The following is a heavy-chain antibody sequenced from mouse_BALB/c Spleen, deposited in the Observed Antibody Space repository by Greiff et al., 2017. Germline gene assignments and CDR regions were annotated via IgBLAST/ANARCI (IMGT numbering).Heavy chain of an antibody. D-gene: IGHD2-4*01. Sequence: QVQLKQSGPGLVAPSQSLSITCTVSGFSLSRYSVHWVRQPPGKGLEWLEMIWGGGSTDYNSALKSRLSISKDNSKSQVFLKMNSLQTDDTAMYYCARNNDYAWFAYWGQGTLVTVSA. V-gene: IGHV2-6-4*01. CDR2: IWGGGST. J-gene: IGHJ3*01. CDR3: ARNNDYAWFAY. CDR1: GFSLSRYS.